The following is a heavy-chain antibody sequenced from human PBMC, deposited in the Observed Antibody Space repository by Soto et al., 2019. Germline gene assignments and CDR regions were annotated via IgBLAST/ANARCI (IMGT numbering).Heavy chain of an antibody. Sequence: PSETLSLTCTVSGDSISSYYWSWFRQPPGKGLEWIGYIYHGGSTNYNPSLESRVTLSLDASKNQFSLKLSSVTAADTAVYYCARHVAYYYCSWNYYPHRPWFVPRGPGTLVTGSS. CDR1: GDSISSYY. CDR2: IYHGGST. CDR3: ARHVAYYYCSWNYYPHRPWFVP. J-gene: IGHJ5*02. D-gene: IGHD3-10*01. V-gene: IGHV4-59*08.